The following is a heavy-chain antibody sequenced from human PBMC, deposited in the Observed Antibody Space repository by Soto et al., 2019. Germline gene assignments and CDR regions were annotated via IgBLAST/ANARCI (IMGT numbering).Heavy chain of an antibody. CDR2: INSDGSGT. J-gene: IGHJ4*02. Sequence: GGSLRLSCAASGFTFSSNWMHWVRQAPGKGLVWVSRINSDGSGTSYEDSVKGRFFISRDIARNTLSLQMNSLRADDTAVYYCARDLGGPDYWGRGTSVTVSS. CDR1: GFTFSSNW. V-gene: IGHV3-74*01. CDR3: ARDLGGPDY. D-gene: IGHD3-16*01.